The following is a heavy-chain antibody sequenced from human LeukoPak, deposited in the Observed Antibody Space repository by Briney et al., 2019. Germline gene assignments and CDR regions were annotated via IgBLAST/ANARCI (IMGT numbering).Heavy chain of an antibody. CDR2: ISSSGSTI. CDR1: GFTFSSYE. CDR3: ARDWCSGGSCQAYYYYYMDV. Sequence: PGGSLRLSCAASGFTFSSYEMNWVRQAPGKGLEWVSYISSSGSTIYYADSVRGRFTISRDNAKDSLYLQMSSLRAEDTAVYYCARDWCSGGSCQAYYYYYMDVWGKGTTVTVSS. J-gene: IGHJ6*03. V-gene: IGHV3-48*03. D-gene: IGHD2-15*01.